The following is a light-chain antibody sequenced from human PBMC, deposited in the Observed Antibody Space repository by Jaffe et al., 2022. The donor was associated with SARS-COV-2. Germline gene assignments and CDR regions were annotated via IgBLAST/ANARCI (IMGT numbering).Light chain of an antibody. V-gene: IGKV1-27*01. CDR3: QKYNSAPPPAVT. CDR2: AAS. Sequence: DIQMTQSPSSLSASVGDRVTITCRASQGISNYLAWYQQKPGKVPKLLIYAASTLQSGVPSRFSGSGSGTDFTLTISSLQPEDVATYYCQKYNSAPPPAVTFGGGTKVEIK. CDR1: QGISNY. J-gene: IGKJ4*01.